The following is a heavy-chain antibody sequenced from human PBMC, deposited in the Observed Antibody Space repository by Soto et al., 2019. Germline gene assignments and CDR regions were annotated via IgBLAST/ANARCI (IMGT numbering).Heavy chain of an antibody. CDR1: GGSISSYY. V-gene: IGHV4-59*01. CDR3: ARVGCSGGSCYPGPGWYYYYYYMDV. Sequence: SETLSLTCTVSGGSISSYYWSWIRQPPGKGLEWIGYIYYSGSTNYNPSLKSRVTISVDTSKNQFSLKLSSVTAAEPAVYYCARVGCSGGSCYPGPGWYYYYYYMDVWGKGTTVTVSS. CDR2: IYYSGST. D-gene: IGHD2-15*01. J-gene: IGHJ6*03.